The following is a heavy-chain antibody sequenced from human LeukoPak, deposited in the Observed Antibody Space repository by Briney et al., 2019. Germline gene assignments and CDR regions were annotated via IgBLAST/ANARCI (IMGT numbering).Heavy chain of an antibody. V-gene: IGHV3-7*01. CDR3: ARDLVGASYY. J-gene: IGHJ4*02. D-gene: IGHD1-26*01. CDR1: GFIFSSFW. Sequence: GGSLRLSCAASGFIFSSFWMSWVRQAPGKGLEWVANINQDGNERYYVDSVKGRFTISRDNAMNSLDLQMNNLRAEDTAVYYCARDLVGASYYWGQGTVVTVSS. CDR2: INQDGNER.